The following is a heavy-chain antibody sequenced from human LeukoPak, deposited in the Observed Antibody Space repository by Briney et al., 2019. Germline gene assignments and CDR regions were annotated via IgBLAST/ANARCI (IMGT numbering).Heavy chain of an antibody. J-gene: IGHJ4*02. D-gene: IGHD3-22*01. V-gene: IGHV3-9*01. Sequence: GGSLRLSCAASGFTFDDYAMHWVRQAPGKGLEWVASISWNSGSIGYADSVKGRFTISRDNPKNSLYLQMNSLRAEDTALYYSAKGALYDSRGYFDYWGQGSLVTVSS. CDR3: AKGALYDSRGYFDY. CDR1: GFTFDDYA. CDR2: ISWNSGSI.